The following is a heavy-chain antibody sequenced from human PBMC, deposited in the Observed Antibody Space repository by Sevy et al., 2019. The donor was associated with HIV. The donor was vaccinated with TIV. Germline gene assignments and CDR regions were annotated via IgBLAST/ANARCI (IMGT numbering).Heavy chain of an antibody. J-gene: IGHJ6*02. V-gene: IGHV3-43D*03. CDR2: ISWDGGST. Sequence: GGSLRLSCAASGFTFDDYAMHWVRQAPGKGLEWVSLISWDGGSTYYADSVKGRFTISRDNSKNSLYLQMNSLRAEDTALYYCAKDKTARSAVTTGKYYYYYYGMDVWGQGTTVTVS. CDR3: AKDKTARSAVTTGKYYYYYYGMDV. CDR1: GFTFDDYA. D-gene: IGHD4-17*01.